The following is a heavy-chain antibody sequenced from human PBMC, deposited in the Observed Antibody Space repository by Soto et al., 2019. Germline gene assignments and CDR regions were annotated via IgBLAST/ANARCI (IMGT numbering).Heavy chain of an antibody. CDR2: IYYSGST. CDR3: ARGLATNSFDAFDI. D-gene: IGHD5-12*01. CDR1: GGSISSYY. V-gene: IGHV4-59*01. Sequence: SETLSLTCTVSGGSISSYYWSWIRQPPGKGLEWIGYIYYSGSTNYNPSLKSRVTISVDTSKNQFSLKLSSVTAADTAVYYCARGLATNSFDAFDIWGQCTMVTVSS. J-gene: IGHJ3*02.